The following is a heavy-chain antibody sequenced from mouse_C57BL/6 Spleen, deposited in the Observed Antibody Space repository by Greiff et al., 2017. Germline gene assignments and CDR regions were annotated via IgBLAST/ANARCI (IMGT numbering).Heavy chain of an antibody. D-gene: IGHD2-1*01. V-gene: IGHV1-80*01. Sequence: QVQLQQSGAELVKPGASVKISCKASGYAFSSYWMNWVKQRPGKGLEWIGQIYPGDGDTKYNGKFKGKATLTADKSSSTAYMQLSSLTSEDSAVYFSARSDCGNWYFAVWGTGTMVTVSA. CDR1: GYAFSSYW. J-gene: IGHJ1*03. CDR2: IYPGDGDT. CDR3: ARSDCGNWYFAV.